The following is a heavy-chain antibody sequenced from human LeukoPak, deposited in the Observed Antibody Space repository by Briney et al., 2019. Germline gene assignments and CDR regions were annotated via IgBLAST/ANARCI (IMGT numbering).Heavy chain of an antibody. Sequence: GGSLRLSCAASGFTFSSYGMHWVRQAPGKGLEWVAVIWYDGSNKYYADSVKGRFTISRDNSKGTLYLQMNSLRAEDTAVYYCARAWRDDILTGYYPGYFDYWGQGTLVTVSS. V-gene: IGHV3-33*01. CDR3: ARAWRDDILTGYYPGYFDY. D-gene: IGHD3-9*01. CDR1: GFTFSSYG. CDR2: IWYDGSNK. J-gene: IGHJ4*01.